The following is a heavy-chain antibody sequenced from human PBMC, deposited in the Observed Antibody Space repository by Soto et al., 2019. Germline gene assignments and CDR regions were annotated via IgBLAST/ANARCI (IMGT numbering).Heavy chain of an antibody. Sequence: QVQLVQSGAEVKKPGSSVKVSCKASGGTFSNYAIDWVRQAPRQGLEWMGGIIPIFGAANYAQKFQGRITITADESTSTAYMELRSLRSEDTAVYYCARGVHYDSSGYYYFYWGQGTLVTVSS. CDR2: IIPIFGAA. CDR3: ARGVHYDSSGYYYFY. J-gene: IGHJ4*02. CDR1: GGTFSNYA. D-gene: IGHD3-22*01. V-gene: IGHV1-69*01.